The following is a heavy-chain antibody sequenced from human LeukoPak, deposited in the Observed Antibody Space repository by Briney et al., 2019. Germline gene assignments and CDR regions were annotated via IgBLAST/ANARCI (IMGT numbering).Heavy chain of an antibody. D-gene: IGHD3-10*01. CDR3: ARYVVRGALDY. CDR1: GFSLSNYW. V-gene: IGHV3-53*01. Sequence: PGGSLRLSCAASGFSLSNYWMHWVRQAPGKGLEWVSVIYSGGTTYYADSVKGRFTISRDNSKNTVYLQMSSLRAEDTAVYYCARYVVRGALDYWGQGTLVTVSS. CDR2: IYSGGTT. J-gene: IGHJ4*02.